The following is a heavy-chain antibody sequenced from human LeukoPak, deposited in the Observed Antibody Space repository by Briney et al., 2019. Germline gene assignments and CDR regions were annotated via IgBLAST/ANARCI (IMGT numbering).Heavy chain of an antibody. CDR3: AATEDSSSWYTYYYYGMDV. CDR1: DYTFISYG. V-gene: IGHV1-18*01. J-gene: IGHJ6*02. D-gene: IGHD6-13*01. CDR2: ISAYNGNT. Sequence: ASVKVSCKASDYTFISYGISWVRQAPGQGLEWMGWISAYNGNTNYAQKLQGRVTMTTDTSTSTAYMELRSLRSDDTAVYYCAATEDSSSWYTYYYYGMDVWGQGTTVTVSS.